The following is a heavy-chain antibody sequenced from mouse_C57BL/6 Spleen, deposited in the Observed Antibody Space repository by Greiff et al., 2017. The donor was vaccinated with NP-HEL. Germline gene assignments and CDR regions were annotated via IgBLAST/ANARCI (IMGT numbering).Heavy chain of an antibody. V-gene: IGHV1-55*01. CDR2: IYPGCGST. D-gene: IGHD2-10*02. J-gene: IGHJ4*01. CDR1: GYTFTSYW. Sequence: QVQLKQSGAELVKPGASVKMSCKASGYTFTSYWITWVKQRPGQGLEWIGDIYPGCGSTNYNEKFKSKATLTVDTSSSTAYMQLSSLTSEDSAVYYCASTWSSKYYAMDYWGQGTSVTVSS. CDR3: ASTWSSKYYAMDY.